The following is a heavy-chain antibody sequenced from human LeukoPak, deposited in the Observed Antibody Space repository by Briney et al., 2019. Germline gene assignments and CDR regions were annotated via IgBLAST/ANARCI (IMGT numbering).Heavy chain of an antibody. J-gene: IGHJ4*02. CDR3: AGVKRHYRIGYSSSWAWYDY. D-gene: IGHD6-13*01. CDR2: INHSGST. Sequence: SETLSLTCAVYGGSFSGYYWSWIRQPPGKGLEWIGEINHSGSTKYNPSLKSRFTISVDTSTNKFSLKLSPVTTAATALYYFAGVKRHYRIGYSSSWAWYDYWGQGTLVTVSS. CDR1: GGSFSGYY. V-gene: IGHV4-34*01.